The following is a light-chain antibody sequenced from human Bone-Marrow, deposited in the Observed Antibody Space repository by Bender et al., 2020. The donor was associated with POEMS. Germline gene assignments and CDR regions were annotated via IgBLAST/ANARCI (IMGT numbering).Light chain of an antibody. J-gene: IGLJ2*01. Sequence: YVLSQPPSVSVAPGKTASITCGGNDIGSKSVHWYQQKPGQAPLLVIYDDRDRPSWIPERFSGSNSGNTATLTISGTQIMDEADYYCQAWDSSVVLFGGGTKVTVL. CDR2: DDR. V-gene: IGLV3-21*01. CDR3: QAWDSSVVL. CDR1: DIGSKS.